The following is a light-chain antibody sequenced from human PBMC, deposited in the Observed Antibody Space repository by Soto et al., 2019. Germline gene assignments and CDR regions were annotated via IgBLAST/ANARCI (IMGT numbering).Light chain of an antibody. CDR3: QQYGSSPPWT. J-gene: IGKJ1*01. CDR2: GAS. Sequence: IVMAQSPATLSVSPGERATVSCRAIQMVSSNLAWYQQKPGQAPRLLIYGASSRATGIPDRFSGSGSGTDFTLTISRLEPEDFAVYYCQQYGSSPPWTFGQGTKVDIK. V-gene: IGKV3-20*01. CDR1: QMVSSN.